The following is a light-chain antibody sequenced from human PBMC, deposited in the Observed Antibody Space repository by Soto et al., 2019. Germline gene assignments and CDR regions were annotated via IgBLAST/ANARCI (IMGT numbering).Light chain of an antibody. CDR1: NSDVNY. CDR3: SSSTSSSTFV. Sequence: QSALTQPASVSGAPGQSITISCTATNSDVNYVSWHQQHPGKAPKLMIYEVSNRPSGVSNRFSGSKSGNTASLTISGLQAEVEADYYCSSSTSSSTFVFGTGTKLTVL. CDR2: EVS. V-gene: IGLV2-14*01. J-gene: IGLJ1*01.